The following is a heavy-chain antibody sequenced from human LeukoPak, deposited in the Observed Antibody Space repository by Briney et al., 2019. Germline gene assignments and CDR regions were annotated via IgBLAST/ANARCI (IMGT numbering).Heavy chain of an antibody. CDR2: IYYSGST. CDR1: GGSISSGDYY. Sequence: SQTLSLTCTVSGGSISSGDYYWSWIRQPPGKGLEWIGHIYYSGSTYYNPSLKSRVTISVDTSKNQFSLKLSSVTAADTAVYYCARDRANSYGPYYYYGMDVWGQGTTVTVSS. V-gene: IGHV4-30-4*01. CDR3: ARDRANSYGPYYYYGMDV. J-gene: IGHJ6*02. D-gene: IGHD5-18*01.